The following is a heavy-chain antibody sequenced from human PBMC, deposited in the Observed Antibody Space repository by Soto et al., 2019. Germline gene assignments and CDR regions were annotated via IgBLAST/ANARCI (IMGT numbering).Heavy chain of an antibody. Sequence: QVQLVESGGGVVQPGRSLRLSCAASGFTFSSYGMHWVRQAPGKGLEWVAVISYDGSNKYYADSVKGRFTISRDNSKKPLYLQMNRLRAEDTAVYYCAKEVTVTYYYYYGMDVWGQGTTVTVSS. J-gene: IGHJ6*02. CDR2: ISYDGSNK. D-gene: IGHD4-17*01. CDR3: AKEVTVTYYYYYGMDV. V-gene: IGHV3-30*18. CDR1: GFTFSSYG.